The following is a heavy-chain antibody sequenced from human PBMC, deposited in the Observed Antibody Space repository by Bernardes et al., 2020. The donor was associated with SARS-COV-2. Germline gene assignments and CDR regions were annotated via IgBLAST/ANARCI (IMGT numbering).Heavy chain of an antibody. V-gene: IGHV4-59*08. J-gene: IGHJ4*02. Sequence: LSLTCTDPDGPIDIYYSTWVRQPPVKGLVYIGYISYQGNTNYSPSLVSRVTVTADTPHNQFSLKPRSVTAAATAIYYCARLRPGRSLWGYWGQGTLVTLSS. D-gene: IGHD3-16*01. CDR1: DGPIDIYY. CDR2: ISYQGNT. CDR3: ARLRPGRSLWGY.